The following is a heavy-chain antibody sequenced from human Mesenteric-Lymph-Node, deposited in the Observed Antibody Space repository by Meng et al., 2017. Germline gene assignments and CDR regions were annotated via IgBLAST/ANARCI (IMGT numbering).Heavy chain of an antibody. J-gene: IGHJ4*02. CDR2: IIPIFGTA. V-gene: IGHV1-69*06. Sequence: SVKVSCKASGGTFSSYTISWVRQAPGQGLEWMGGIIPIFGTANYAQKFQGRVTITADKSTSTAYMELSSLRSEDTAVYYCARLSRPYYYDSSGPHYYFDYWGQGTLVTVSS. D-gene: IGHD3-22*01. CDR3: ARLSRPYYYDSSGPHYYFDY. CDR1: GGTFSSYT.